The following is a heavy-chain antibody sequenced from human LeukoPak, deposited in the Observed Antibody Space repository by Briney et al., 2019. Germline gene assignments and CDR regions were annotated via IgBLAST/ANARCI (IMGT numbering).Heavy chain of an antibody. CDR2: INPNSGCT. V-gene: IGHV1-2*02. D-gene: IGHD3-22*01. Sequence: ASVKVSCKASGYTFIGYYMHWVRQAPGRGLEWMGWINPNSGCTNYAQKFQGRVTMTRDTSISTAYMELSRLRSDDTAVYYGAREESYYYDSSGTPGWFDPWGQGNLIIVTS. CDR1: GYTFIGYY. CDR3: AREESYYYDSSGTPGWFDP. J-gene: IGHJ5*02.